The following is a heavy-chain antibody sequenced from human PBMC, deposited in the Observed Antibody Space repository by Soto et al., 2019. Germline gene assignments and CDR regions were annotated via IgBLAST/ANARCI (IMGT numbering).Heavy chain of an antibody. J-gene: IGHJ6*03. D-gene: IGHD3-3*01. CDR3: ARGSNYDFWSGYLYYYYYYMDV. Sequence: PSETLSLTCAVYGGSFSGYYWSWIRQPPGKGLEWIGEINHSGITNYNPSLKSRVTISVDTSKNQFSLKLSSVTAADTAVYYCARGSNYDFWSGYLYYYYYYMDVWGKGTTVTVSS. CDR2: INHSGIT. CDR1: GGSFSGYY. V-gene: IGHV4-34*01.